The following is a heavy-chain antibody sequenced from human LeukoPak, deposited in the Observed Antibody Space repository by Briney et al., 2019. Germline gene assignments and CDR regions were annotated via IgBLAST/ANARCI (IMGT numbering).Heavy chain of an antibody. J-gene: IGHJ4*02. CDR3: ARTRSSGYLTFDY. D-gene: IGHD3-22*01. Sequence: GASVKVSCKASGYTFTSYDINWVRQATGQGLEWMGWMNPNSGNTGYAQKFQGRVTVTRNTSISTAYMELSSLRSEDTAVYYCARTRSSGYLTFDYWGQGILVTVSS. V-gene: IGHV1-8*01. CDR2: MNPNSGNT. CDR1: GYTFTSYD.